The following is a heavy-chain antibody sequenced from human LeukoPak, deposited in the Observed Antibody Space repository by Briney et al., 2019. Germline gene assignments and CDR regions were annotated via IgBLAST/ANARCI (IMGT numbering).Heavy chain of an antibody. J-gene: IGHJ6*03. CDR3: ARSSWSSSGGYYYYYMDV. CDR2: MNPNSGNT. CDR1: GYTFTSYD. Sequence: ASVKVSCKASGYTFTSYDINWVRQATGQGLEWMGWMNPNSGNTGYAQKFQGRVTMTRNTSISTAYMELSSLRSEDTAVHYCARSSWSSSGGYYYYYMDVWGKGTTVTVSS. V-gene: IGHV1-8*01. D-gene: IGHD6-6*01.